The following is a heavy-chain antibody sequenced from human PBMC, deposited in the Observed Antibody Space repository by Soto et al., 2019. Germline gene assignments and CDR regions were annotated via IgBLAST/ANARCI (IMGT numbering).Heavy chain of an antibody. D-gene: IGHD6-13*01. CDR1: GFTFSSYA. CDR3: ARDTYSRGDWYFDL. CDR2: ISYDGSNK. V-gene: IGHV3-30-3*01. Sequence: QVQLVESGGGVVQPGRSLRLSCAASGFTFSSYAMHWVRQAPGKGLEWVAVISYDGSNKYYADSVKGRFTISRDNSKNTLYLHMNSVRAEDTAVYYCARDTYSRGDWYFDLWGRGTLVTVSS. J-gene: IGHJ2*01.